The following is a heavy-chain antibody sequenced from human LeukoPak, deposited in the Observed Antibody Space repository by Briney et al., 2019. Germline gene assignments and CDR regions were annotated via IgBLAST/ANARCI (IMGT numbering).Heavy chain of an antibody. CDR1: GFTFSSYS. J-gene: IGHJ5*02. CDR2: ISSSSSYI. V-gene: IGHV3-21*01. Sequence: GGSLRLSCAASGFTFSSYSMTWVRQAPGKGLEWVSSISSSSSYIYYADSVKGRFTISRDNAKNSLYLQMNSLRAEDTAVYYCARDAIVAAYNWFDPWGQGTLVTVSS. D-gene: IGHD5-12*01. CDR3: ARDAIVAAYNWFDP.